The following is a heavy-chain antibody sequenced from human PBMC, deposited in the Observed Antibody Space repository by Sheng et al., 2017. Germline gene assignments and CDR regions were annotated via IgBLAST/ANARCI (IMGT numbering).Heavy chain of an antibody. CDR2: IIPIFGTA. CDR1: GGTFSSYA. D-gene: IGHD3-22*01. CDR3: ANGDYYDSSGYYSYDAFDI. Sequence: QVQLVQSGAEVKKPGSSVKVSCKASGGTFSSYAISWVRQAPGQGLEWMGGIIPIFGTANYAQKFQGRVTITTDESTSTAYMELSSLRSEDTAVYYCANGDYYDSSGYYSYDAFDIWGQGTMVTVSS. J-gene: IGHJ3*02. V-gene: IGHV1-69*05.